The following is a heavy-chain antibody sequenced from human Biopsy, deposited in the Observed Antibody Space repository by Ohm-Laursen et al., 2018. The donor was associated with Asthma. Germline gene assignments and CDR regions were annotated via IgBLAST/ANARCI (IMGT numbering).Heavy chain of an antibody. CDR3: ARFIDGTFFVDY. J-gene: IGHJ4*02. CDR1: GYTFSDSW. Sequence: GESLRLSCKASGYTFSDSWIGWVRQMHGKGLEWTGIIFAANSETKYSPSFQGQVTISPDMSISTAFLQWSSLKASDTAIYYCARFIDGTFFVDYWGQGTLVTVSS. D-gene: IGHD1-7*01. CDR2: IFAANSET. V-gene: IGHV5-51*01.